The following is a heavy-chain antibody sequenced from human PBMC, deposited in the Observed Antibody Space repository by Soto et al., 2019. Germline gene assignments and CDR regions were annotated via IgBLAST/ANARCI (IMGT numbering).Heavy chain of an antibody. CDR3: ARPPSGTTTFFDS. CDR2: IYPSDSDT. V-gene: IGHV5-51*03. J-gene: IGHJ4*02. D-gene: IGHD1-7*01. Sequence: EVQLVQSGPEVKKSGESLKISCKGSGYSFTSNWIGWVRQMPGKGLEWMGIIYPSDSDTRYSPSFQGQVTISADKSISTAYLQWSSLKASDTPMYYCARPPSGTTTFFDSWGQGTLVTVSS. CDR1: GYSFTSNW.